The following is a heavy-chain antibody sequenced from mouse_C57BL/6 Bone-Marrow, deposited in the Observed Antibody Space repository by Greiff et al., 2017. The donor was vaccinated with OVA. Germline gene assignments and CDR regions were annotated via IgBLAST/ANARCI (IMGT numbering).Heavy chain of an antibody. CDR1: GYTFTSYW. D-gene: IGHD1-1*01. V-gene: IGHV1-50*01. CDR2: IDPSDSYT. CDR3: ARDLIIDG. J-gene: IGHJ1*03. Sequence: QVQLQQPGAELVKPGASVKLSCKASGYTFTSYWMQWVKQRPGQGLEWIGEIDPSDSYTNYNQKFKGKATLTVDTSSSTAYMQLSSLTSEDSAVYYCARDLIIDGWGTGTTVTVSS.